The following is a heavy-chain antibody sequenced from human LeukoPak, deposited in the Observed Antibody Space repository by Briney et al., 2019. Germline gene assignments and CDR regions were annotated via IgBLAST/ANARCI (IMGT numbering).Heavy chain of an antibody. CDR1: GFTFSGYA. Sequence: GGSLRLSCAASGFTFSGYAMSWVRQAPGKGLVWVSLIKSDGRSTSYADSVKGRFTISRDNAKNTVYLQMNSLRVEDTAVYYCARDFKYSSDYWGQGTLVTVSS. CDR3: ARDFKYSSDY. J-gene: IGHJ4*02. V-gene: IGHV3-74*01. CDR2: IKSDGRST. D-gene: IGHD6-6*01.